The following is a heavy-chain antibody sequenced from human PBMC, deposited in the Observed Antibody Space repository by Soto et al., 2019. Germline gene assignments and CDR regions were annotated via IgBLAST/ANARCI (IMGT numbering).Heavy chain of an antibody. J-gene: IGHJ6*02. CDR2: IKSKTDGGTT. D-gene: IGHD5-18*01. CDR1: GCTFSNAW. CDR3: TTPTIRAGYSYGYGMDV. V-gene: IGHV3-15*01. Sequence: GGSLRLSCAASGCTFSNAWMSWVRQAPGKGLEWVGRIKSKTDGGTTDYAAPVKGRFTISRDDSKNTLYLQMNSLKTEDTAVYYCTTPTIRAGYSYGYGMDVWGQGTTVTVSS.